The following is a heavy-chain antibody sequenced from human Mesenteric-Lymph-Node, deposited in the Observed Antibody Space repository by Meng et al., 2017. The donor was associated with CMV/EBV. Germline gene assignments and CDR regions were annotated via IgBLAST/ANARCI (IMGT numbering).Heavy chain of an antibody. CDR3: AKVSGDWSSLDY. CDR1: GFTFSSYA. CDR2: ISWEGSNT. Sequence: GESLKISCAASGFTFSSYAMHWVRQAPGKGLEWLAVISWEGSNTYHADSVKGRFTISRDNAKNSLYLQMNSLRAEDTAVYYCAKVSGDWSSLDYWGQGTLVTVSS. D-gene: IGHD3-9*01. J-gene: IGHJ4*02. V-gene: IGHV3-30-3*01.